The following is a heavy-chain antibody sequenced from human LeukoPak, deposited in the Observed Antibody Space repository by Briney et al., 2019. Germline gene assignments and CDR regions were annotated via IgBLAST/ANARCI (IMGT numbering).Heavy chain of an antibody. V-gene: IGHV3-23*01. CDR1: AFTFSSYA. Sequence: GGSLRLSCAASAFTFSSYAMSWVRQAPGKGLEWVSAISASGGITYYADSVKGRFTISRDNFRNTLYLQMNSLRAEDTAVYYCAKDGARGWPYYFDYWGQGTLVTVSS. CDR3: AKDGARGWPYYFDY. CDR2: ISASGGIT. J-gene: IGHJ4*02. D-gene: IGHD6-19*01.